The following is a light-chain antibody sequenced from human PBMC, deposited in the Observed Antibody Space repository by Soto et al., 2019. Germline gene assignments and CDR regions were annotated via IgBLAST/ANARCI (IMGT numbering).Light chain of an antibody. V-gene: IGKV1-39*01. Sequence: DIQMTQSPSSLSASVGDRVTITCRASQSIVTYLNWYLQKPGKAPKLLIYAASNLQSGVPSRFRGSGSGTDFTLTISSLQPEDFATYCRQQSYSTSPWTSGQGTKVGIK. CDR1: QSIVTY. J-gene: IGKJ1*01. CDR2: AAS. CDR3: QQSYSTSPWT.